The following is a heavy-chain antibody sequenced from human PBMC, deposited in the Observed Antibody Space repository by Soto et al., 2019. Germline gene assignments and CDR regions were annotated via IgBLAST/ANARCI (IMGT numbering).Heavy chain of an antibody. CDR3: AKYSRDGYNYEVYWRVDAFDN. Sequence: EVQLLESGGGLVQPGGSLRLSCAASGFTFSSYAMSWVRQAPGKGLEWVSAISGSGGSTYYADSVKGRFTISRDNSKNTLYLQMNSVRAEDTAVYYCAKYSRDGYNYEVYWRVDAFDNWGQGTMVTVSS. J-gene: IGHJ3*02. CDR2: ISGSGGST. CDR1: GFTFSSYA. V-gene: IGHV3-23*01. D-gene: IGHD5-12*01.